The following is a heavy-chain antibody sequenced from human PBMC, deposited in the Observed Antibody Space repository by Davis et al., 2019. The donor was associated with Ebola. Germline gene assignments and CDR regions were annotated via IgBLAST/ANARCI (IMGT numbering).Heavy chain of an antibody. CDR3: ARDSGRGYSYGYGWFDP. V-gene: IGHV1-2*06. CDR1: GYTFTGYY. J-gene: IGHJ5*02. CDR2: INPNSGGT. D-gene: IGHD5-18*01. Sequence: ASVQVSCKASGYTFTGYYMHWVRQAPGQGLEWMGRINPNSGGTNYAQKFQGRVTMTRDTSISTAYMELSRLRSDDTAVYYCARDSGRGYSYGYGWFDPWGQGTLVTVSS.